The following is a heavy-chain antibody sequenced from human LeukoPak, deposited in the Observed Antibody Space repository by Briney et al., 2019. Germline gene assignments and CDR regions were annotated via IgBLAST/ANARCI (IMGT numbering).Heavy chain of an antibody. Sequence: PGGSLRLSCAVSGFTVSSNYTSWVRQAPGKGLEWVSVIYSGGSTYFADSVKGRFTISRDNSKNTLYLQMNSLRAEDTAVYYCARDNDILTGYTLNDYWGQGTLVTVSS. CDR2: IYSGGST. J-gene: IGHJ4*02. CDR3: ARDNDILTGYTLNDY. D-gene: IGHD3-9*01. V-gene: IGHV3-53*01. CDR1: GFTVSSNY.